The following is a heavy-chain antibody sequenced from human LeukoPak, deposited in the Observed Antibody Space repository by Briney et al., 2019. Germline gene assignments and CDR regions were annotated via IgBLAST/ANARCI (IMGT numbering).Heavy chain of an antibody. V-gene: IGHV4-59*01. CDR3: AKTLGYCSGGGCYSGVIDY. Sequence: SETLSLTCTVSGGSISSYYWSWIRQPPGKGLEWIGYIYYSGSTNYNPSLKSRVTISVDTSKNQFSLKLSSVTAADTAVYYCAKTLGYCSGGGCYSGVIDYWGQGTLVTVSS. D-gene: IGHD2-15*01. CDR2: IYYSGST. J-gene: IGHJ4*02. CDR1: GGSISSYY.